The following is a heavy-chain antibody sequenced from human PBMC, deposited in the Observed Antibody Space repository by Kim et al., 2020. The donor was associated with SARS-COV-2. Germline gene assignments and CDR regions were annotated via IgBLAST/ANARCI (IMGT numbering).Heavy chain of an antibody. D-gene: IGHD6-25*01. CDR3: TTGGRL. V-gene: IGHV3-15*01. CDR2: TDGGTT. J-gene: IGHJ4*02. Sequence: TDGGTTDDAAPVKGRFTISRDDSKNTLYLQMNSLKTEDTAVYYCTTGGRLWGQGTLVTVSS.